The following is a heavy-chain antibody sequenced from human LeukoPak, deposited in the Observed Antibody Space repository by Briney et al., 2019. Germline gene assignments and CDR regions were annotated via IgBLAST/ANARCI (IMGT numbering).Heavy chain of an antibody. D-gene: IGHD3-22*01. V-gene: IGHV3-33*01. CDR3: ARDPSWLGYFDY. J-gene: IGHJ4*02. CDR2: IWYDGSNR. Sequence: TGGSLRLSCAASGFTFSSYGIHWVRQAPGKGLEWVALIWYDGSNRYYVDSVKGRFTISRDNSKKTVYLQMNGLRAEDTAVYYCARDPSWLGYFDYWGQGTLVTVAS. CDR1: GFTFSSYG.